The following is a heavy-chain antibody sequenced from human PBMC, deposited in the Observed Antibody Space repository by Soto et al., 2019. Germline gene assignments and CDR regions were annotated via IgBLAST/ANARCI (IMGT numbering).Heavy chain of an antibody. Sequence: SETLSLTCAVSGCSISSSNWWSWVRQPPGKGLEWIGEIYHSGSTNYNPSLKSRVTISVDKSKNQFSLKLSSVTAADTAVYYCARAYCISTSCYPNWFDPWGQGTLVTVSS. CDR2: IYHSGST. D-gene: IGHD2-2*01. CDR3: ARAYCISTSCYPNWFDP. J-gene: IGHJ5*02. V-gene: IGHV4-4*02. CDR1: GCSISSSNW.